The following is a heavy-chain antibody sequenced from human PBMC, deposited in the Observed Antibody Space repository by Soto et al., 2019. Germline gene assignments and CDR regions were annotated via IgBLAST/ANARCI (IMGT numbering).Heavy chain of an antibody. J-gene: IGHJ6*02. D-gene: IGHD2-2*01. Sequence: GGSLRLSCAASGFTVSSNYMSWVRQAPGKGLEWVSVIYSGGSTYYADSVKGRFTISRDNSKNTLYLQMNRLRAEDTAVYYCARDIVVVPAAAPNPYYYYCMDVWGQGTSVTVSS. CDR2: IYSGGST. CDR3: ARDIVVVPAAAPNPYYYYCMDV. CDR1: GFTVSSNY. V-gene: IGHV3-53*01.